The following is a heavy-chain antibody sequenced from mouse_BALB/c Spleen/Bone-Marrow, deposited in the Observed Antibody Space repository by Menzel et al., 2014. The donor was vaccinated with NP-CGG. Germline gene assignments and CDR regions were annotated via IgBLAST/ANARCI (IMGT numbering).Heavy chain of an antibody. D-gene: IGHD1-1*01. CDR1: GFSLTSYG. V-gene: IGHV2-9*02. Sequence: VHLVESGPGLVSPSQRLSIPCTVSGFSLTSYGVHWARQPPGKGLEWLGVIWAGGSTSYNSALMSRLSINQDNSKSQVFLKLNSLQTDDTATYYCAREGRGYYGSSGAAMDYWGQGTSVTVSS. CDR2: IWAGGST. CDR3: AREGRGYYGSSGAAMDY. J-gene: IGHJ4*01.